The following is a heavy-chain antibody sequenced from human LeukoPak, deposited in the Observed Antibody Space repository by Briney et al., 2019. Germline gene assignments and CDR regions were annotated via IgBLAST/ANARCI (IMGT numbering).Heavy chain of an antibody. J-gene: IGHJ4*02. CDR3: ARQHYYDNSGFDY. CDR1: GYTFTTSW. CDR2: IYPADSDT. V-gene: IGHV5-51*01. D-gene: IGHD3-22*01. Sequence: PGESLKISFQGFGYTFTTSWIGWVRQLPGKGLEWMGVIYPADSDTRYNPSFQGQVTVSADKSISAAYLHWSSLQASDSGVYYCARQHYYDNSGFDYWGQGTQVTVSS.